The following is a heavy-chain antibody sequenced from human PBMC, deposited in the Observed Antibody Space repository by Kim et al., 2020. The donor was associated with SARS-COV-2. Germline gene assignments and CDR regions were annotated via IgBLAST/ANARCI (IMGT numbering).Heavy chain of an antibody. CDR2: IWYDGSNK. D-gene: IGHD6-19*01. Sequence: GGSLRLSCAASGFTFSSYGMHWVRQAPGKGLEWVAVIWYDGSNKYYADSVKGRFTISRDNSKNTLYLQMNSLRAEDTAVYYCARGSIAVAGPLENYGMDVWGQGTTVTVSS. CDR3: ARGSIAVAGPLENYGMDV. CDR1: GFTFSSYG. J-gene: IGHJ6*02. V-gene: IGHV3-33*01.